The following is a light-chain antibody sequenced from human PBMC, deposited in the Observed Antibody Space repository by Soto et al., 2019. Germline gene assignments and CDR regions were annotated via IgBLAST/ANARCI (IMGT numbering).Light chain of an antibody. V-gene: IGKV4-1*01. J-gene: IGKJ4*01. Sequence: DIVMTQSPDSLAVSLGERATINCKSSQGVLYSSNNKNYLAWYQQKPGQPPKLLIYWASTRESGVPDRFSGSESETDFTLTISSLQAEDVAVYYCQQYYSTPPTFGGGTKVEIK. CDR2: WAS. CDR3: QQYYSTPPT. CDR1: QGVLYSSNNKNY.